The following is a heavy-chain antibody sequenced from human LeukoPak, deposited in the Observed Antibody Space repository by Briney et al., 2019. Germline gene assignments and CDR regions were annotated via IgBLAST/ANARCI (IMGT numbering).Heavy chain of an antibody. CDR2: IYYTGST. Sequence: PSETLSLTCTVSGGSIINYYWSWIRQPPGKGLEWIGYIYYTGSTNYNPSLRSRVTISVDTSKNQLSLKLTSVTPADTAVYYCARKAAAGIPPLYNWFDPWGQETLVTVSA. J-gene: IGHJ5*02. CDR3: ARKAAAGIPPLYNWFDP. D-gene: IGHD6-13*01. V-gene: IGHV4-59*01. CDR1: GGSIINYY.